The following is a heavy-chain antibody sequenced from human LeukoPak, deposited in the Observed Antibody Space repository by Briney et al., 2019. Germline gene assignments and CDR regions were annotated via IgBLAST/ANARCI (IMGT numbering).Heavy chain of an antibody. D-gene: IGHD6-13*01. CDR2: INPNSGGT. CDR3: ARVSGEQHLPALPFQH. Sequence: ASVKVSCKASGYTFTNYYMHWVRQAPGQGLEWMGWINPNSGGTNYAQKFQGGVTMTRDTSISTAYMELSRLRSDDTAVYYCARVSGEQHLPALPFQHWGQGTLVTVSS. J-gene: IGHJ1*01. CDR1: GYTFTNYY. V-gene: IGHV1-2*02.